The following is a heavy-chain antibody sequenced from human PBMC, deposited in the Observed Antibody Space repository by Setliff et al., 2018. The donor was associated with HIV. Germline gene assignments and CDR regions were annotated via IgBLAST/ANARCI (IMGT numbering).Heavy chain of an antibody. J-gene: IGHJ2*01. Sequence: SETLSLTCSVSGGSISSYYWSWIRQPPGKGLEWIGYIYTSESSNYNPSLKSRVTFSVDTSKNQFSLKLSSVTAADTAVYYCARSARFFYASGSRRYFDLWGRGTLVTVS. D-gene: IGHD3-10*01. CDR3: ARSARFFYASGSRRYFDL. CDR1: GGSISSYY. V-gene: IGHV4-4*08. CDR2: IYTSESS.